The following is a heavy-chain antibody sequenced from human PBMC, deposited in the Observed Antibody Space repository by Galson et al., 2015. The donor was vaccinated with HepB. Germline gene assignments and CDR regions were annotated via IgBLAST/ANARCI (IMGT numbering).Heavy chain of an antibody. CDR3: ARVYSGWYWFDS. J-gene: IGHJ5*01. V-gene: IGHV3-74*01. Sequence: YADSVKGRFTISRDNARNTVYLQMDSLRAEDTAVYYCARVYSGWYWFDSWGQGTLVTVSS. D-gene: IGHD6-19*01.